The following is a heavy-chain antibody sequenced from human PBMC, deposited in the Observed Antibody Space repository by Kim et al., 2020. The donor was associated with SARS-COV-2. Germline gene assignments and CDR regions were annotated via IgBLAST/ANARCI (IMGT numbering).Heavy chain of an antibody. D-gene: IGHD3-10*01. CDR3: ARKYGSGSAGAFHF. J-gene: IGHJ3*01. CDR1: GYTFTSYG. CDR2: ISAYDGNR. Sequence: ASVKVSCKASGYTFTSYGITWVRQAPGQGLEWMGWISAYDGNRRFAQNLRGRITMTTHTATSTAYMELRSLRSDDTAVYYCARKYGSGSAGAFHFWGQGTMVTVSS. V-gene: IGHV1-18*01.